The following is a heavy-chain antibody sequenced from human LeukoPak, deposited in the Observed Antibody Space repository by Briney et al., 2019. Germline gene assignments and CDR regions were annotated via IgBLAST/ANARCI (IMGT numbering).Heavy chain of an antibody. Sequence: GGSLRLSCAASGFTFSSYAMSWVRQAPGKGLEWVSAISGSGGSTYYADSVKGRFTISRDNSKNTLYLQMNSLRAEDTAVYYCAKDHARFMVRGVIRIGYWGQGTLVTVSS. V-gene: IGHV3-23*01. CDR3: AKDHARFMVRGVIRIGY. D-gene: IGHD3-10*01. CDR2: ISGSGGST. J-gene: IGHJ4*02. CDR1: GFTFSSYA.